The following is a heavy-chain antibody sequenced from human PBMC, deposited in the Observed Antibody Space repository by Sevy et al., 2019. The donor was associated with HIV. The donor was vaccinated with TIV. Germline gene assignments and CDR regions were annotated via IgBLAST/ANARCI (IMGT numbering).Heavy chain of an antibody. V-gene: IGHV3-33*01. D-gene: IGHD6-19*01. J-gene: IGHJ4*02. Sequence: GGSLRLSCAASGFSISGYGMHWVRQAPGKGLEWVAVIWYDGTNKEYADSVKGRFTNSRDNSKNTLYLQMNSLRAEDTVVYYCAREDIRVAGIGYYFHSWGQGTLVTVSS. CDR1: GFSISGYG. CDR3: AREDIRVAGIGYYFHS. CDR2: IWYDGTNK.